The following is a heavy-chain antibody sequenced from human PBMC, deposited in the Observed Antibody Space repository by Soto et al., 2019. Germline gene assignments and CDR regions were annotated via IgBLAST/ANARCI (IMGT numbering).Heavy chain of an antibody. D-gene: IGHD2-2*01. J-gene: IGHJ6*02. CDR1: GYSFTSYW. CDR3: AGGFQIPAPRGYYYYGMDV. CDR2: IYPGDSDT. Sequence: PGESLKISCKGSGYSFTSYWIGWVRQMPGKGLEWMGIIYPGDSDTRYSPSFQGQVTISADKYISTAYLQWSSLKASNTAMYYCAGGFQIPAPRGYYYYGMDVWGQGTTVTVSS. V-gene: IGHV5-51*01.